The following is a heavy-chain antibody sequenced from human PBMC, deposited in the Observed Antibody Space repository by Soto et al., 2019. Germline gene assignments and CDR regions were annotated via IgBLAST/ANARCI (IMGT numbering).Heavy chain of an antibody. CDR3: ARRLNLGSFDH. D-gene: IGHD3-10*01. J-gene: IGHJ5*02. V-gene: IGHV4-59*01. CDR2: VYYSSRV. Sequence: HVNLQESGPGLVNPSETLSLTCNVSGVSLTGYHWNWIRQTPGKTLEWIGFVYYSSRVSYTPSLKGRASISVDRSKNQFSLRLTSVTAGDTAVYYCARRLNLGSFDHWGQGTLVTVSS. CDR1: GVSLTGYH.